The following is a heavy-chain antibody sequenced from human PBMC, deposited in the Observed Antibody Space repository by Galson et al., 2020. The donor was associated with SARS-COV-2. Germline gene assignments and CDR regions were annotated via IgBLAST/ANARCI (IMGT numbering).Heavy chain of an antibody. CDR2: SDPEDVER. D-gene: IGHD3-16*01. J-gene: IGHJ4*02. CDR1: GFPLSDLS. V-gene: IGHV1-24*01. CDR3: TSLGGPYHQKYYFDH. Sequence: ASVKVSCKVSGFPLSDLSIHWVRQAPGKGLEWMGGSDPEDVERMYTRDFQGRVTVTEDTSGDTAYMELSSLRSEDTAIYYCTSLGGPYHQKYYFDHWGLGTLVTVAS.